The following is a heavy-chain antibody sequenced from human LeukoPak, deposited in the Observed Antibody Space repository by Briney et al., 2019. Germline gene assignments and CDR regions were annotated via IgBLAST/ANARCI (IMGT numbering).Heavy chain of an antibody. J-gene: IGHJ5*02. CDR2: ISAYNGNT. V-gene: IGHV1-18*01. CDR1: GYTFTSYG. CDR3: ARDEGYYYDSSGYLIDP. D-gene: IGHD3-22*01. Sequence: GASVKVSCKASGYTFTSYGISWVRQAPGQGLEWMGWISAYNGNTNYAQKLQGRVTTTTDTSTSTAYMELRSLRSDDTAVYYCARDEGYYYDSSGYLIDPWGQGTLVTVSS.